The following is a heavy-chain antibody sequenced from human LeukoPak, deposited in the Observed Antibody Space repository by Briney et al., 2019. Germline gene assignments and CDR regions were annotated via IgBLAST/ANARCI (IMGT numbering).Heavy chain of an antibody. CDR2: IFSGGST. CDR1: GFSVSSNY. V-gene: IGHV3-53*01. Sequence: GGSLRLSCGASGFSVSSNYMSWVRQAPGKGLEWVSVIFSGGSTYYADSVKGRFTISRDNSKNTLYLQMNSLRAEDTAIYYCARVHPDYGDYGWFDPWGQGTLVTVPS. CDR3: ARVHPDYGDYGWFDP. J-gene: IGHJ5*02. D-gene: IGHD4-17*01.